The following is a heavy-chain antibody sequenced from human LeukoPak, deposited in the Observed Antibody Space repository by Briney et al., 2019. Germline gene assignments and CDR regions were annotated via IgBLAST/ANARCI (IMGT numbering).Heavy chain of an antibody. CDR2: ISYDGNNK. CDR1: GFTFSSYA. Sequence: GGSLRLSCAASAASGFTFSSYAFHWVRQAPGKGLEWVAVISYDGNNKYYADSVRGRFTISRDNSKSTLFLQMNSLRVEDTAVYYCARGLFAFDPWGQGTLVTVSS. V-gene: IGHV3-30-3*01. D-gene: IGHD2-21*01. CDR3: ARGLFAFDP. J-gene: IGHJ5*02.